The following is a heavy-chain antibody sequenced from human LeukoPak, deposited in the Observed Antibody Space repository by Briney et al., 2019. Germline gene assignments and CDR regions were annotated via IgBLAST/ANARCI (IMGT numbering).Heavy chain of an antibody. V-gene: IGHV3-23*01. CDR2: TSDRGDYT. CDR3: AKTYYYDGSGYQPQPFDY. Sequence: GGSLRLSCAASGFTFTSYSMSWVRQAPGKGLEWVSGTSDRGDYTYYADSVKGRFTISRDNSKNTLYLQMNSLRAEDTAVYYCAKTYYYDGSGYQPQPFDYWGQGTLVTVSS. CDR1: GFTFTSYS. D-gene: IGHD3-22*01. J-gene: IGHJ4*02.